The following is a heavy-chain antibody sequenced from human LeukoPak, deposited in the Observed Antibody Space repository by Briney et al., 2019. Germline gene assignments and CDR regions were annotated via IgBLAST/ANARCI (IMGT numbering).Heavy chain of an antibody. D-gene: IGHD1-1*01. V-gene: IGHV3-15*01. CDR1: GFTFSAAW. Sequence: GGSLRLSCAASGFTFSAAWMSWGRQAPGKGLEWVARIKSKTDGGTTDYAAPVKGRFTVSRDDSKNTLYLQMTSLKTEDTAVYYCTVAGTDYWGQGTLVTVSS. CDR2: IKSKTDGGTT. J-gene: IGHJ4*02. CDR3: TVAGTDY.